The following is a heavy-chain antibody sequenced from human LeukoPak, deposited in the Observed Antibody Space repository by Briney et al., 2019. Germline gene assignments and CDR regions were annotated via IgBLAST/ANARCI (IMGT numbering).Heavy chain of an antibody. D-gene: IGHD1-26*01. CDR1: GGSISSSSYY. CDR3: ARAGWELLPYFDY. J-gene: IGHJ4*02. CDR2: IYYSGST. Sequence: PSETLSLTCTVSGGSISSSSYYWGWIRQPPGKGLEWIGSIYYSGSTYYNPSLKSRVTISVDTSKNQFSLKLSSVTAADTAVYYCARAGWELLPYFDYWGQGTLVTVSS. V-gene: IGHV4-39*07.